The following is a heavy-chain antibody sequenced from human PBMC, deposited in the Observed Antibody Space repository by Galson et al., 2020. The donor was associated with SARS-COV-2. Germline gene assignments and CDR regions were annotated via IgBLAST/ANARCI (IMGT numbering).Heavy chain of an antibody. V-gene: IGHV3-21*01. Sequence: NSGGSLRLSCAASGFTFSSYSMNWVRQAPGKGLEWVSSISSSSSYIYYADSVKGRFTISRDNAKNSLYLQMNSLRAEDTAVYYCARGSGSTTVTPYWGQGTLVTVSS. CDR2: ISSSSSYI. CDR3: ARGSGSTTVTPY. CDR1: GFTFSSYS. D-gene: IGHD4-17*01. J-gene: IGHJ4*02.